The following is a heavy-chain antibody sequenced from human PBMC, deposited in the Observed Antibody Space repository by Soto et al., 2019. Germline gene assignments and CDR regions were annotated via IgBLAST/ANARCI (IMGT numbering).Heavy chain of an antibody. J-gene: IGHJ6*02. V-gene: IGHV3-21*04. Sequence: PGGSLRLSCAASGFTFSAYNMNWVRQPPGKGLEWVSSITSSSSSIYYADSVKGRFTISRDNSENTLYLQVNSLRAEDTAVYYCARRVITDYYYYGMDVWGQGTRVTVSS. CDR2: ITSSSSSI. CDR3: ARRVITDYYYYGMDV. CDR1: GFTFSAYN. D-gene: IGHD3-22*01.